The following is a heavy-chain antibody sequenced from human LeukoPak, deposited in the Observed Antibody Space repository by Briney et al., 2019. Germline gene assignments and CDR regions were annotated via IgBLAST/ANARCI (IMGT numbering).Heavy chain of an antibody. D-gene: IGHD2-8*01. Sequence: GRSLRLSCAASGFTFSSYGMHWVRQAPGKGLEWVAVISYDGSNKYYADSVKGRFTISRDNSKNTLYLQMNSLRAEDTAVYYCAKDSQDIVLMVYAMDYYYMDVWGKGTTVTVSS. V-gene: IGHV3-30*18. CDR2: ISYDGSNK. CDR3: AKDSQDIVLMVYAMDYYYMDV. J-gene: IGHJ6*03. CDR1: GFTFSSYG.